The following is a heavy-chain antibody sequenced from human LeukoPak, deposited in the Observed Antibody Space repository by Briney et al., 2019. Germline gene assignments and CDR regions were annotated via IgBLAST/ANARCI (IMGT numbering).Heavy chain of an antibody. Sequence: PGGSLRLSCAASGFNFNNFAMSWVRQAPGKGVEWLSAVTGPADTTYYAESVKGRFTISRDYSKSMVFLQMNSLRVEDTAISYCAKGAEIAHWGQGTLVTVSS. CDR2: VTGPADTT. J-gene: IGHJ4*02. V-gene: IGHV3-23*01. CDR1: GFNFNNFA. D-gene: IGHD2-21*01. CDR3: AKGAEIAH.